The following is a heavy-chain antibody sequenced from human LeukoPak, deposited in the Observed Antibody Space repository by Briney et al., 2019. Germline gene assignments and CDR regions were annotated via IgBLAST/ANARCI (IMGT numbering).Heavy chain of an antibody. J-gene: IGHJ4*02. D-gene: IGHD5-12*01. CDR3: AKNLDGVATYFDY. CDR2: ISNSGGTT. V-gene: IGHV3-23*01. Sequence: GGSLRLSCAASGFTFSSYAMSWVRQAPGKGLEWVSGISNSGGTTYYADSVKGRFTISRDNSKNTLYLQMDSLRAEDTAVYHCAKNLDGVATYFDYWGQGTLVTVSS. CDR1: GFTFSSYA.